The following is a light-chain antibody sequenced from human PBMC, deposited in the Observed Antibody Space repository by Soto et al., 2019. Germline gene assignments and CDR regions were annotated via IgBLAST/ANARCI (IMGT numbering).Light chain of an antibody. J-gene: IGKJ1*01. CDR1: QTISSW. CDR2: DAS. V-gene: IGKV1-5*01. Sequence: GDRVTIPCRASQTISSWLAWYQQKPGKAPTLLIYDASTLERGVPSRFSGTGSGTEFTLTISSMQPDDFATYYCQQYNGYSRTFGQGTKVDIK. CDR3: QQYNGYSRT.